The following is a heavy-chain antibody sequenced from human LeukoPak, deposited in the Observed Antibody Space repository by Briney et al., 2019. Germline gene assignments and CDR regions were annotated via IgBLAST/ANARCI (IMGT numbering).Heavy chain of an antibody. CDR2: ISSSSSYT. CDR3: ARDNPVEYSYDY. V-gene: IGHV3-11*06. Sequence: PGGSLRLSCAASGFTFSDYYMSWIRQAPGKRLEWVSYISSSSSYTNYADSVKGRFTISRDNAKNSLYLQMNSLRAEDTAVYYCARDNPVEYSYDYWGQGTLVTVSS. D-gene: IGHD5-18*01. J-gene: IGHJ4*02. CDR1: GFTFSDYY.